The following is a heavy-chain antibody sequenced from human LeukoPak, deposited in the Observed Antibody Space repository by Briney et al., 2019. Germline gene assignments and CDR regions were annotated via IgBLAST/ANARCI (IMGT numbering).Heavy chain of an antibody. Sequence: GGSLRLSCAASGFTFSSYAMSWVRQAPGKGLEWVSAISGSGGSTYYADSVKGRFTISRDNSKNTLYLQMNSLKTEDTAVYYCTTAEYGYRYHFDYWGQGTLVTVSS. CDR3: TTAEYGYRYHFDY. CDR2: ISGSGGST. J-gene: IGHJ4*02. V-gene: IGHV3-23*01. D-gene: IGHD3-16*02. CDR1: GFTFSSYA.